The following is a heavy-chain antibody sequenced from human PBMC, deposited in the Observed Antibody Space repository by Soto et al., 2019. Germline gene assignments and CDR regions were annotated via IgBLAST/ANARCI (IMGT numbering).Heavy chain of an antibody. CDR3: ARGIKVTGITETLVYYFDS. CDR1: GGTFSSYA. CDR2: IIPIFGTA. J-gene: IGHJ4*02. V-gene: IGHV1-69*13. Sequence: GASVKVSCKASGGTFSSYAISWVRQAPGQGLEWMGGIIPIFGTANYAQKFQGRVTITADESTSTAYMELSSLRSEDTAVYYCARGIKVTGITETLVYYFDSWGQGALVTVSS. D-gene: IGHD1-20*01.